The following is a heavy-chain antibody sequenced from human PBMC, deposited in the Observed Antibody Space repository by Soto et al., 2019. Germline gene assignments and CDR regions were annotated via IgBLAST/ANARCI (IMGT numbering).Heavy chain of an antibody. CDR2: IIPIFGTA. CDR1: GGTFSSYA. CDR3: ARDLAGTHDCGGDCPTDY. V-gene: IGHV1-69*13. D-gene: IGHD2-21*02. Sequence: SVKVSCKASGGTFSSYAISWVRQAPGQGLEWMGGIIPIFGTANYAQKFQGRVTITADESTSTAYMELSSLRSEDTAVYYCARDLAGTHDCGGDCPTDYWGQGTLVTVYS. J-gene: IGHJ4*02.